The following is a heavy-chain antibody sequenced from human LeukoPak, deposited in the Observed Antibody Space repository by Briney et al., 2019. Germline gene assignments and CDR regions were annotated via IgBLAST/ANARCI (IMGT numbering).Heavy chain of an antibody. CDR1: GYTFTGYY. CDR2: INPNSGGT. CDR3: ARLSSGEAPY. Sequence: ASVKVSCKASGYTFTGYYIHWVRQAPGQGLEWMGWINPNSGGTNFAQKFQGRVTMTRDTSINTAYMELSRLRSDDTAVYYCARLSSGEAPYWGLGTLVTVSS. V-gene: IGHV1-2*02. D-gene: IGHD6-19*01. J-gene: IGHJ4*02.